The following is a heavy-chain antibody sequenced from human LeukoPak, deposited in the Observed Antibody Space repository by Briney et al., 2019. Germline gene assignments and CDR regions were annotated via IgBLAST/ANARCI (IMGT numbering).Heavy chain of an antibody. J-gene: IGHJ6*03. CDR2: INPNSGDT. Sequence: ASVKVSCKASGYTFTGYYMHWVRQAPGQGLEWMGWINPNSGDTNYAQKLQGRVTMTTDTSTSTAYMELRSLRSDDTAVYYCARLYYDFWGYYYMDVWGKGTTVTVSS. V-gene: IGHV1-18*04. CDR1: GYTFTGYY. D-gene: IGHD3-3*01. CDR3: ARLYYDFWGYYYMDV.